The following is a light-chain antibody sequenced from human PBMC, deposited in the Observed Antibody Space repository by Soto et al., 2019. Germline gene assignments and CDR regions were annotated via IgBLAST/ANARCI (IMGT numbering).Light chain of an antibody. CDR1: QDILSS. CDR2: GAS. Sequence: EIVMTQSPATLSVSPGERVTLSCSASQDILSSLACYQQKPGQAPRLLIYGASIRATGVPATFSGSGSGTEFTLSISSLQSEHLGVYYCQQDSSWPLTFGGGTKVDI. CDR3: QQDSSWPLT. V-gene: IGKV3-15*01. J-gene: IGKJ4*01.